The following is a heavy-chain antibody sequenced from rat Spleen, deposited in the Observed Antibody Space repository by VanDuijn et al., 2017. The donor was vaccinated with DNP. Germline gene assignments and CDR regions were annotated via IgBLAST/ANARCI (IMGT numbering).Heavy chain of an antibody. CDR2: ITNSGGGT. Sequence: EVQLVETGGGLVQPGRSLKLSCEVSGFTFSNYYMAWVRQAPTKGLEWVASITNSGGGTYYRNSVKGRFTISRDNAKSTLYLQMDSLRSEDTATYFCTRDSGDWYFDFWGQGVTVTVSS. V-gene: IGHV5-27*01. CDR1: GFTFSNYY. D-gene: IGHD1-1*01. J-gene: IGHJ2*01. CDR3: TRDSGDWYFDF.